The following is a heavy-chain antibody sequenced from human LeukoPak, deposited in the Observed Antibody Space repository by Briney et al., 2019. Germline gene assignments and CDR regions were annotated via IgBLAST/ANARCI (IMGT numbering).Heavy chain of an antibody. Sequence: ASVKVSCKASGYTFTSYGISWVRQAPGQGLEWMEWISAYNGNTNYAQKLQGRVTMTTDTSTRTAYMELRSLRSDDTAVYYCGRDIFAGTMVRGVYDAFDIWGQGTMVTVSS. V-gene: IGHV1-18*01. CDR1: GYTFTSYG. CDR3: GRDIFAGTMVRGVYDAFDI. CDR2: ISAYNGNT. J-gene: IGHJ3*02. D-gene: IGHD3-10*01.